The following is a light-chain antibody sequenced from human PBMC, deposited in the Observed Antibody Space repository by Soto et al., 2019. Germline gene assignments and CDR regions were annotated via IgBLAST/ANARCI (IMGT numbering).Light chain of an antibody. J-gene: IGLJ1*01. Sequence: QSVLTQPASVAGSPGQSITISCTGTSSDVGGYNYVSWYQHHPGKAPKLMTYDVSNRPSGVSNRFSGSKSGNTASLTISGLQAEDEADYYCSSYTRSATHVFGTGTKVNVL. CDR1: SSDVGGYNY. CDR2: DVS. V-gene: IGLV2-14*03. CDR3: SSYTRSATHV.